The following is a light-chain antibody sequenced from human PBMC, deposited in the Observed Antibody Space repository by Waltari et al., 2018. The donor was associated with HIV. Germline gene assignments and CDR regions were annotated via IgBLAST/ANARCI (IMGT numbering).Light chain of an antibody. Sequence: QSALTQPASVSGSPGQSITISCTGTSSDVGGYNSVAWYQQHPGKAPKLIIYDVSNRPSGVPYRFSGSKSGSTASRTISGLQAEDEADYYCKSKTSSSTPCVFGTGTKVTVL. J-gene: IGLJ1*01. V-gene: IGLV2-14*03. CDR1: SSDVGGYNS. CDR2: DVS. CDR3: KSKTSSSTPCV.